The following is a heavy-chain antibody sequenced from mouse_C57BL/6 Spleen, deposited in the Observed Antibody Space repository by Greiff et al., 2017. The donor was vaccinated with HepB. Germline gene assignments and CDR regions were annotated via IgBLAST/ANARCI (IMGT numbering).Heavy chain of an antibody. V-gene: IGHV1-82*01. CDR1: GYAFSSSW. J-gene: IGHJ4*01. Sequence: VQLVESGPELVKPGASVKISCKASGYAFSSSWLNWVKQRPGKGLEWIGRIYPGDGDTNYNGKFKGKATLTADKSSSTAYMQLSSLTSEDSAVYFCARLGYDYEDGAMDYWGQGTSVTVSS. CDR3: ARLGYDYEDGAMDY. CDR2: IYPGDGDT. D-gene: IGHD2-4*01.